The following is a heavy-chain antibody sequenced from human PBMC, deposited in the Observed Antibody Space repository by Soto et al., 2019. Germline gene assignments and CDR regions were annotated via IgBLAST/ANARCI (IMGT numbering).Heavy chain of an antibody. J-gene: IGHJ2*01. D-gene: IGHD1-26*01. V-gene: IGHV3-30*18. Sequence: LRLSCAASGFTFSSYGMHWVRQAPGKGLEWVAVISYDGSNKYYADSVKGRFTISRDNSKNTLYLQMNSLRAEDTAVYYCAKSALGHWYFDLWGRGTLVTVSS. CDR1: GFTFSSYG. CDR2: ISYDGSNK. CDR3: AKSALGHWYFDL.